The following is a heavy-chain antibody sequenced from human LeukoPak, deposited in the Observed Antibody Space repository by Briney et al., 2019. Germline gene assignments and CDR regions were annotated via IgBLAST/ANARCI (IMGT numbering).Heavy chain of an antibody. J-gene: IGHJ4*02. D-gene: IGHD2-2*01. V-gene: IGHV1-2*02. CDR1: GYTFTDYY. Sequence: GASLKVSCKASGYTFTDYYMHWVRQAPGQGLEWMGWINANRGGTNYAQRFQGRVTMTRDTSITTAYMELSRLKSDDTAVYYCARRYCGSTSCYYFDYWGQGTLVTVSS. CDR2: INANRGGT. CDR3: ARRYCGSTSCYYFDY.